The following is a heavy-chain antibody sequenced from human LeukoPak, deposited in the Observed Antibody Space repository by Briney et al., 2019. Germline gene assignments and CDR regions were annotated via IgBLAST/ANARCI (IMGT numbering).Heavy chain of an antibody. CDR3: ARSPRITIFGVVITPGIESDY. J-gene: IGHJ4*02. CDR2: MNPNSGNT. V-gene: IGHV1-8*01. Sequence: SVKVSCKAPGYTFTSYDLNWVHQATAQGLEWMGWMNPNSGNTGYAQKFQGSVTMTRNTSISTAYMELSSLRSEDTAVYYCARSPRITIFGVVITPGIESDYWGQGTLVTVSS. CDR1: GYTFTSYD. D-gene: IGHD3-3*01.